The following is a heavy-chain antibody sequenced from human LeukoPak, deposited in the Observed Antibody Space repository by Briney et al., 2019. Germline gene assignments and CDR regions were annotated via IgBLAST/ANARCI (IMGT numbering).Heavy chain of an antibody. D-gene: IGHD1-26*01. CDR2: INNGGDDT. CDR3: AKGGSYAPLDS. V-gene: IGHV3-23*01. CDR1: GFTFSSYA. J-gene: IGHJ4*02. Sequence: GGSLRLSCAASGFTFSSYAMTWVPQAPGRGLEWVSAINNGGDDTIYTDSVRGRFTISRDNSKNTLYLQMNSLRADDTAVYFCAKGGSYAPLDSWGQGTLVTVSS.